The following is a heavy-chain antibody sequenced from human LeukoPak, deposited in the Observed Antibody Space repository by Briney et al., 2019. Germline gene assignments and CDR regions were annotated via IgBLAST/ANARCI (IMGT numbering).Heavy chain of an antibody. V-gene: IGHV4-34*01. CDR2: INHSGST. Sequence: PSETLSLTCAVYGGSFSGYYWSWIRQPPGKGLEWIGEINHSGSTNYNPSLKSRLTISVDTSKNQFSLKLSSVTAADTAVYYCARGQRRAAAGTRFDYWGQGTLVTVSS. D-gene: IGHD6-13*01. J-gene: IGHJ4*02. CDR3: ARGQRRAAAGTRFDY. CDR1: GGSFSGYY.